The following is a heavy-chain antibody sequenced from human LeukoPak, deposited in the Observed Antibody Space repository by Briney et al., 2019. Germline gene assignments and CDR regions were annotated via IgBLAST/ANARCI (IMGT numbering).Heavy chain of an antibody. J-gene: IGHJ4*02. V-gene: IGHV3-30-3*01. CDR3: ARGARSVSSGHFDY. CDR1: GFTFSSYA. Sequence: GGSLRLCCAASGFTFSSYAMHWVRQAPGKGLEWVAVISYDGSNKYYADSVRGRFTISRDNSKNTLYLQMNSLRAEDTAVYYCARGARSVSSGHFDYWGQGTLVTVSS. CDR2: ISYDGSNK. D-gene: IGHD6-19*01.